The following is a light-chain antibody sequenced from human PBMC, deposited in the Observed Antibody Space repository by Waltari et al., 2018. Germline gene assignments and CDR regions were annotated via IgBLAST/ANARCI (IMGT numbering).Light chain of an antibody. CDR1: QDVGSN. J-gene: IGKJ4*01. CDR2: SAS. Sequence: TWRSSQDVGSNVACYQQEAGKVPQLRINSASTLRSGVPSRFSGSGSGTDDSLSISSMQPEEFATYSSRQLNSYPGTFGGGTKVEIK. V-gene: IGKV1-9*01. CDR3: RQLNSYPGT.